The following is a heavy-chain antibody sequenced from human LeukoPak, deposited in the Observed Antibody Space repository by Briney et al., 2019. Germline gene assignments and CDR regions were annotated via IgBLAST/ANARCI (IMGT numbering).Heavy chain of an antibody. CDR1: GGSISSGGYY. J-gene: IGHJ4*02. CDR2: IYYSGST. D-gene: IGHD7-27*01. V-gene: IGHV4-39*01. CDR3: ARYELTGTYYFDY. Sequence: SSETLSLTCTVSGGSISSGGYYWGWIRQPPGKGLEWIGSIYYSGSTYYNPSLKSRVTISVDTSKNQFSLKLSSVTAADTAVYYCARYELTGTYYFDYWGQGTLVTVSS.